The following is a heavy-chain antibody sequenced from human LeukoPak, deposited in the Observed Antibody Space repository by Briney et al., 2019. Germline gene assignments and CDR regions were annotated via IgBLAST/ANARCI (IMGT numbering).Heavy chain of an antibody. Sequence: SETLSLTCAVSGGSFSDYYWSWIRQPPGKGLEWIGEVKHSGSTSYTPSLKSRVTISVDTSKNQFSLKLSSVTAADTAVYYCARHYYRNYYGSGSYSRTFDYWGQGTLVTVSS. V-gene: IGHV4-34*01. D-gene: IGHD3-10*01. J-gene: IGHJ4*02. CDR3: ARHYYRNYYGSGSYSRTFDY. CDR1: GGSFSDYY. CDR2: VKHSGST.